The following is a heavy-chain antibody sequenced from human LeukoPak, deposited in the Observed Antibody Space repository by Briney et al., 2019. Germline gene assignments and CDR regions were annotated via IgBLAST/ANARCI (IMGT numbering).Heavy chain of an antibody. CDR2: IYYSGST. CDR1: GGSISSYY. CDR3: ARGGGDIVVVPAAENWFDP. Sequence: SETLSLTCTVSGGSISSYYWSWIRQPAGKGLEWIGYIYYSGSTYYNPSLKSRVTISVDTSKNQFSLKLSSVPAADTAVYYCARGGGDIVVVPAAENWFDPWGQGTLVTVSS. J-gene: IGHJ5*02. D-gene: IGHD2-2*01. V-gene: IGHV4-59*06.